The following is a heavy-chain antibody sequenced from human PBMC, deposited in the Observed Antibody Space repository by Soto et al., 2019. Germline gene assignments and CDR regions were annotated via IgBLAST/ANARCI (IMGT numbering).Heavy chain of an antibody. CDR2: IYYSGST. D-gene: IGHD6-19*01. V-gene: IGHV4-39*01. CDR1: GASVSSNIYY. Sequence: SETLSLTCTVSGASVSSNIYYWGWIRQPPGKGLEWIGRIYYSGSTYYNPSLRSRDTISIDTSKNQFSLKLMSVTAADTALYYCARTVAGHQSPVFDSWGQGTLVTVSS. CDR3: ARTVAGHQSPVFDS. J-gene: IGHJ4*02.